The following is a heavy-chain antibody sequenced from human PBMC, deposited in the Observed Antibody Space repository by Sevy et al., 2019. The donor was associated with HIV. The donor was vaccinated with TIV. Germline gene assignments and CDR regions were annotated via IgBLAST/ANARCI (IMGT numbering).Heavy chain of an antibody. V-gene: IGHV3-7*03. CDR3: ARDMGYCSGGSCYTWDYYGMDV. CDR2: IKQDGSEK. CDR1: GFIFSRYW. Sequence: GGSLRLSCAASGFIFSRYWMTWVRQAPGKGLEWVANIKQDGSEKYNVDSVKGRFTNSRDNAKNSLYLQMNSLRAEDTAVYYCARDMGYCSGGSCYTWDYYGMDVWGQGTTVTVSS. J-gene: IGHJ6*02. D-gene: IGHD2-15*01.